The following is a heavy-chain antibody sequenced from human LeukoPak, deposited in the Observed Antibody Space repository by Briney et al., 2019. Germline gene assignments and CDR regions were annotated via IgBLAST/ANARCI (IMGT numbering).Heavy chain of an antibody. Sequence: GGSLRLSCAASGFILSDYNMNWVRQAPGKGLEWVSFIAISGTYITYADSVKGRFTISRDNAKNSLYLQMNSLRAEDTAMYYCARDLNATARAYDYWGQGTLVTVSS. CDR2: IAISGTYI. V-gene: IGHV3-21*01. CDR3: ARDLNATARAYDY. D-gene: IGHD1-26*01. CDR1: GFILSDYN. J-gene: IGHJ4*02.